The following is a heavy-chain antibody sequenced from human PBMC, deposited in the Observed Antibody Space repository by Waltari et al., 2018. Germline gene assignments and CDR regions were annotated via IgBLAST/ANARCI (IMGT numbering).Heavy chain of an antibody. CDR1: GFTFDDYT. CDR3: ARDRPGIAATGAVDY. V-gene: IGHV3-43*01. D-gene: IGHD6-13*01. CDR2: ISWDGGST. J-gene: IGHJ4*02. Sequence: EVQLVESGGGLVQPGGSLRLSCAASGFTFDDYTMHWVRQAPGKGLEWVSLISWDGGSTYYVDSVKGRFTISRDNAKNSLYLQMNSLRAEDTAVYYCARDRPGIAATGAVDYWGQGTLVTVSS.